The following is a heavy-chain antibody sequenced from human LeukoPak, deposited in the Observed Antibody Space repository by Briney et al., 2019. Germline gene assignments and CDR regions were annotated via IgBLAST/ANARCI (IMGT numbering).Heavy chain of an antibody. CDR1: GFTFTSNA. V-gene: IGHV3-23*01. CDR2: ISGSGGST. J-gene: IGHJ4*02. D-gene: IGHD3-9*01. Sequence: PGGSQRLSCPAAGFTFTSNATSWVLHDPGKGRERVSAISGSGGSTYYADSVKGRFTISRDNSKNTLYLQMNSLRAEDTAVYYCSCPQPPEGIRYDYWGQGTLVTVSS. CDR3: SCPQPPEGIRYDY.